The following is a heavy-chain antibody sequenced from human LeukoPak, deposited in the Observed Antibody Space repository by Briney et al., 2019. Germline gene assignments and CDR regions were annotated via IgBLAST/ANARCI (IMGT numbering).Heavy chain of an antibody. V-gene: IGHV3-13*04. J-gene: IGHJ2*01. Sequence: PGGSLRLSCAASGFTFSSYDMHWVRQATGKGLEWVSAIGIAGDTYYAGSVKGRFTISRENAKNSLYLQMNSLRAGDTAVYYCARDRLSNGAEWYFDLWGRGTLVTVSS. CDR1: GFTFSSYD. CDR2: IGIAGDT. CDR3: ARDRLSNGAEWYFDL. D-gene: IGHD4/OR15-4a*01.